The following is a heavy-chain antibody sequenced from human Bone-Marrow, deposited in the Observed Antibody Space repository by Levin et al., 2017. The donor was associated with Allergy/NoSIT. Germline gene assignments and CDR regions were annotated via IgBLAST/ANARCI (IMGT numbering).Heavy chain of an antibody. CDR3: AKSQLLYYYYYYMDV. Sequence: GGSLRLSCAASGFTFSSNGLNWVRQAPGKGLEWVAVIYYDESNKYYADSVKSRFTISRDNSKNTLYLQMNSLRAEDTAVYYCAKSQLLYYYYYYMDVWGKGTTVTVSS. CDR2: IYYDESNK. V-gene: IGHV3-30*18. J-gene: IGHJ6*03. CDR1: GFTFSSNG. D-gene: IGHD2-2*01.